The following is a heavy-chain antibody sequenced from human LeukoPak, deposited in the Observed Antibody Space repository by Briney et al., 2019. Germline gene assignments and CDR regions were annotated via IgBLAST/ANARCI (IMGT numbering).Heavy chain of an antibody. CDR2: ISSSRSYI. CDR3: AIDRYSSGWYTFDY. CDR1: GFTFSNFG. Sequence: GGPLRLSCAASGFTFSNFGINWVRQAPGKGLEWVSSISSSRSYISYADSVKGRFTISRDNAKNSLDLQMNSLRAEDTAVYYCAIDRYSSGWYTFDYWGQGTVVPVSS. V-gene: IGHV3-21*01. J-gene: IGHJ4*02. D-gene: IGHD6-19*01.